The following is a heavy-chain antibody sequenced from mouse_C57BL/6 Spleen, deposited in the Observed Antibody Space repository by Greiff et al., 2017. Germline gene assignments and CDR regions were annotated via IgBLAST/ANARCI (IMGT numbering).Heavy chain of an antibody. J-gene: IGHJ4*01. D-gene: IGHD1-1*01. CDR2: IDPSDSET. CDR3: ARGRDYYGSSVYAMDY. CDR1: GYTFTSYW. V-gene: IGHV1-52*01. Sequence: QVQLQQPGAELVRPGSSVKLSCKASGYTFTSYWMHWVKQRPIQGLEWIGNIDPSDSETHYNQKFKDKATLTVDKSSSTAYMQLSSLTSEDSAVYYCARGRDYYGSSVYAMDYWGQGTSVTVSS.